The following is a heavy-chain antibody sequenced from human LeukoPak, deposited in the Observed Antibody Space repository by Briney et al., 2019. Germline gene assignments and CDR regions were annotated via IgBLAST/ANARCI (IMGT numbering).Heavy chain of an antibody. CDR1: GFTFSSYW. CDR3: ARPGRYYYASGSYSERYYFDY. Sequence: GGSLRLFCAASGFTFSSYWMHWVRLAPGKGLVWVSLINGDGSTTTYADSVKGRFTISRDNAKNTLYLQMNSLRAEDTAVYYCARPGRYYYASGSYSERYYFDYWGQGTLVTVSS. CDR2: INGDGSTT. J-gene: IGHJ4*02. V-gene: IGHV3-74*01. D-gene: IGHD3-10*01.